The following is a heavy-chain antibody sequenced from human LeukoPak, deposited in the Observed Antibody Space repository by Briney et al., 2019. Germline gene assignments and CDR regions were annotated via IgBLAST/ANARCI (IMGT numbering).Heavy chain of an antibody. J-gene: IGHJ5*02. CDR2: LNLESGKT. V-gene: IGHV1-69-2*01. Sequence: ASVKLSCKVSGYTFTDYYMHWARQAPGKGLAWMGLLNLESGKTLYTEKFQGRVTITADTSTDTAYMELSSLRSEDTAVYYCATAPNWNYRNWFDPWGQGTLVTVSS. CDR1: GYTFTDYY. D-gene: IGHD1-7*01. CDR3: ATAPNWNYRNWFDP.